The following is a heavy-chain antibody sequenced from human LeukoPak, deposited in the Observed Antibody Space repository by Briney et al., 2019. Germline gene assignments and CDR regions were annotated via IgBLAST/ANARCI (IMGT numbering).Heavy chain of an antibody. CDR1: GYTLTELS. Sequence: EASVKVSCKVSGYTLTELSMHWVRQAPGKGLEWMGGFDPEDGETIYAQKFQGRVTMTEDTSTDTAYMELSSLRSEDTAVYYCATAREQWLVRGYYSDYWGQGTLVTVSS. V-gene: IGHV1-24*01. J-gene: IGHJ4*02. D-gene: IGHD6-19*01. CDR3: ATAREQWLVRGYYSDY. CDR2: FDPEDGET.